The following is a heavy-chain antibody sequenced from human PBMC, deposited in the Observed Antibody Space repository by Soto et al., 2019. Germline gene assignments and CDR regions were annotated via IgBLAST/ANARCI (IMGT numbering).Heavy chain of an antibody. Sequence: QPGGSLRLACAASGFTFSSYAMHWVRQAPGKGLEWVAVISYDGSNKYYADSVKGRFTISRDNSKNTLYLQMNSLRAEDTAVYYCARAREVEGAFDIWGQGTMVTVSS. CDR3: ARAREVEGAFDI. CDR2: ISYDGSNK. V-gene: IGHV3-30-3*01. CDR1: GFTFSSYA. J-gene: IGHJ3*02.